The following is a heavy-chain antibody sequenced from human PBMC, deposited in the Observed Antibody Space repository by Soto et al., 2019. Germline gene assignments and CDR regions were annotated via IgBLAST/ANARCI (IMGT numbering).Heavy chain of an antibody. CDR3: VCQVTGLMGYAFDI. CDR1: GGSISGYY. Sequence: QVQLQESGPGLVKPSETLSLTCTVSGGSISGYYWAWVRQPPERGLEWIGYIYYVGTISSNPSLNRRVRFSVDTSTNQSTLKLTVVVAAVTAVYSCVCQVTGLMGYAFDIWGQGTMVTVSS. CDR2: IYYVGTI. D-gene: IGHD2-8*02. J-gene: IGHJ3*02. V-gene: IGHV4-59*08.